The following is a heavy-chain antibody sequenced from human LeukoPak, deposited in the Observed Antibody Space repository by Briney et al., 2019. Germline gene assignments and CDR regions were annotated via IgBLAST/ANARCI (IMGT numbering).Heavy chain of an antibody. J-gene: IGHJ4*02. CDR3: AKAYYDSTGYYGY. Sequence: GGSLRLSCAASGFTFSSYAMSWVRQAPGKGLEWVSTISGSGGSTYYADSVKGRFTISRDNSKNTLYLQMNSLRAEDTAVYYCAKAYYDSTGYYGYWGQGALVTVSS. CDR2: ISGSGGST. V-gene: IGHV3-23*01. CDR1: GFTFSSYA. D-gene: IGHD3-22*01.